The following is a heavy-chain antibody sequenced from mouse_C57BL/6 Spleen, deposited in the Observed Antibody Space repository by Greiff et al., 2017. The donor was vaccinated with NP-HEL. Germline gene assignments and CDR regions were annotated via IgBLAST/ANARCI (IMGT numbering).Heavy chain of an antibody. V-gene: IGHV3-6*01. D-gene: IGHD1-1*01. CDR1: GYSITSGYY. CDR2: IRYDGSN. J-gene: IGHJ3*01. Sequence: ESGPGLVKPSQSLSLTCSVTGYSITSGYYWNWIRQFPGNKLEWMGYIRYDGSNNYNPSLKNRISITRDTSKNQFFLKLNSVTTEDTATYYCAKGYGSSYGAYWGQGTLVTVSA. CDR3: AKGYGSSYGAY.